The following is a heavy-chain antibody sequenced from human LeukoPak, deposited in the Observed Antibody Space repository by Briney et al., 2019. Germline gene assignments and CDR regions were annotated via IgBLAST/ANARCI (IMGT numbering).Heavy chain of an antibody. V-gene: IGHV3-48*03. CDR2: ISSSGSTI. CDR1: GFTFSSYE. CDR3: ARDRHSGYDPAYYYYYGMDV. J-gene: IGHJ6*02. D-gene: IGHD5-12*01. Sequence: PGGSLRLSCAASGFTFSSYEMNWVRQAPGKGLEWVSYISSSGSTIYYADSVKGRFTISRDNAKNSLYLQMNSLRAEDTAVYYCARDRHSGYDPAYYYYYGMDVWGQGTTVTVSS.